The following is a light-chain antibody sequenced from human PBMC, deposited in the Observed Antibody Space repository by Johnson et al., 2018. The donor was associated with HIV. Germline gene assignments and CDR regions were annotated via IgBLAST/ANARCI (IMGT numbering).Light chain of an antibody. CDR1: SSNIGNNY. CDR2: ENN. V-gene: IGLV1-51*02. CDR3: GTWDSSLTSYV. Sequence: QSALTQPPSVSAAPGQKVTISCSGSSSNIGNNYVSWYQHLPGTAPKLLIYENNKRPSGIPGRFSGSKSGPSATLGITGLQTGDEADYYCGTWDSSLTSYVFGAGTKVTVL. J-gene: IGLJ1*01.